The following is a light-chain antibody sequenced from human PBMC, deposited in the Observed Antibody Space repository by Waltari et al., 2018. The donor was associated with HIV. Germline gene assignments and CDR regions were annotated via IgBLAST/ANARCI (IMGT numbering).Light chain of an antibody. CDR2: SNN. J-gene: IGLJ3*02. CDR1: SNNVGNQG. Sequence: QAGLTQPPSVSKGLGQTATLTCTGNSNNVGNQGAAWLQQHQGRPPKLISSSNNNRPSGICDRLSTSRAGNTASLTLPGLQPEDEDDYYCSAWDISLSALVCGGGTKLTVL. V-gene: IGLV10-54*01. CDR3: SAWDISLSALV.